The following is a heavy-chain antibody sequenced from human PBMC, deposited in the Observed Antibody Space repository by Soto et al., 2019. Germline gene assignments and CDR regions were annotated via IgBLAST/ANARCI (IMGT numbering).Heavy chain of an antibody. Sequence: GGSLRLSCAASGFTFSDYYMSWIRQAPGKGLEWVSYISSSSSYTNYADSVKGRFTISRDNAKNSLYLQMNSLRAEDTAVYYCAREEQQLAGYYYYYGMDVWGQGTTVTVSS. D-gene: IGHD6-13*01. V-gene: IGHV3-11*05. CDR1: GFTFSDYY. CDR2: ISSSSSYT. CDR3: AREEQQLAGYYYYYGMDV. J-gene: IGHJ6*02.